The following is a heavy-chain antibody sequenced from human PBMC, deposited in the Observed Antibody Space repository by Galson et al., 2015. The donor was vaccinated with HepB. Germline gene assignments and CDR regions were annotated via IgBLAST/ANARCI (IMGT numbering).Heavy chain of an antibody. CDR2: ISASGGST. D-gene: IGHD3-10*01. J-gene: IGHJ4*02. V-gene: IGHV3-23*01. Sequence: AASGFSFSSYAMSWVRQAPGKGLEWVSGISASGGSTYYADSVKGRFTISRDNSKNTLYLQMNSLRAEDTAVYYCAKGTAGSGFYWGQGTPVTVSS. CDR3: AKGTAGSGFY. CDR1: GFSFSSYA.